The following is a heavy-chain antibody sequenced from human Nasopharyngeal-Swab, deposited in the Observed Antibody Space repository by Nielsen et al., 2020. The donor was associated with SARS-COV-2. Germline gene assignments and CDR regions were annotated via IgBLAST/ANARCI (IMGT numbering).Heavy chain of an antibody. CDR3: ARIAVVVSPV. D-gene: IGHD2-15*01. J-gene: IGHJ4*02. CDR2: TYYRSMWNN. Sequence: SETLSLTCAISGDSVSSNTAAWNWIRQSPSRGLEWLGRTYYRSMWNNDYAVSVRGRITINPDPSKNQFSLQLNSVTPEDTAVYYCARIAVVVSPVWGQGTLVTVSS. V-gene: IGHV6-1*01. CDR1: GDSVSSNTAA.